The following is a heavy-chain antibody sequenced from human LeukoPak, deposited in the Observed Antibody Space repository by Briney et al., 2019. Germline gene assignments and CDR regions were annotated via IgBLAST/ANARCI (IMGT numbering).Heavy chain of an antibody. Sequence: ASVKVSCEASGYTFTGYYMHWVRQAPGQGLEWMGWINPNSGGTNYAQKFQGRVTMTRDTSISTAYMELSRLRSDDTAVYYCARSKTRYYYDSSGSYYGMDVWGQGTTVTVSS. J-gene: IGHJ6*02. CDR1: GYTFTGYY. V-gene: IGHV1-2*02. CDR3: ARSKTRYYYDSSGSYYGMDV. D-gene: IGHD3-22*01. CDR2: INPNSGGT.